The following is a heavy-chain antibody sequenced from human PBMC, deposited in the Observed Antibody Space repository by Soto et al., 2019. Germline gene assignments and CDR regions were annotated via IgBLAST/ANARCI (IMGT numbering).Heavy chain of an antibody. J-gene: IGHJ5*02. V-gene: IGHV1-18*04. CDR1: CYTLTPYS. CDR2: ISANNGNT. Sequence: SLEVSCHSSCYTLTPYSITWVRQDLGQGLEWMGWISANNGNTNYAQKLQGRVTMTPDTSTSTAYMELRSLRSDDTAVYYCAREAFGVHSSWFDPRGQGTLVTVFS. CDR3: AREAFGVHSSWFDP. D-gene: IGHD6-13*01.